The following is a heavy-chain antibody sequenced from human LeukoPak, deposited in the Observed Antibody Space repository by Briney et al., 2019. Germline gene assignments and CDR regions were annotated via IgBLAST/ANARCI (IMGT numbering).Heavy chain of an antibody. D-gene: IGHD6-13*01. CDR2: IKSKTDGGTT. Sequence: PGGSLRLSCAASGFTFSNAWMSWVRQAPGKGLEWVGRIKSKTDGGTTDYAAPVKGRFTISRDDSKNTLYLQMNSLKTEDTAVYYCTTREAGGHSRSWEASYWGQGTLVTVSS. CDR3: TTREAGGHSRSWEASY. J-gene: IGHJ4*02. V-gene: IGHV3-15*01. CDR1: GFTFSNAW.